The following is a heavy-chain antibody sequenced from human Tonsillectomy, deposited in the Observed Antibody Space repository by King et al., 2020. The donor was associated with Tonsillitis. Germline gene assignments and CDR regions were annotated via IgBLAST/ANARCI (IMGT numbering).Heavy chain of an antibody. CDR2: ISNSGGNT. V-gene: IGHV3-23*04. CDR1: GFTFSSYA. CDR3: AKDGHSSGWYYFDY. J-gene: IGHJ4*02. D-gene: IGHD6-19*01. Sequence: VQLVESGGGLVQPGGSLRLSCAASGFTFSSYAMSWVRKAPGKGLEWVSGISNSGGNTYYADSVKGRFTISRDNSKNTLYLQMNSLRAGDTAAYYCAKDGHSSGWYYFDYWGQGPLVTVSS.